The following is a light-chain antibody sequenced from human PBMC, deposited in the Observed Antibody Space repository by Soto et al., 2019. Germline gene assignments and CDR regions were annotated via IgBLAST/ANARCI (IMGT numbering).Light chain of an antibody. CDR1: QGIRND. CDR3: QQTYITPMYS. J-gene: IGKJ2*01. CDR2: AAS. Sequence: DIQMTQSPSSLSASVGDRVTITCRASQGIRNDLDWYQQKPGEAPKRLIYAASSLPSGVPSRFSGGGSATEFTITISSLQPEDFETCYCQQTYITPMYSFGQGTNLEI. V-gene: IGKV1-17*01.